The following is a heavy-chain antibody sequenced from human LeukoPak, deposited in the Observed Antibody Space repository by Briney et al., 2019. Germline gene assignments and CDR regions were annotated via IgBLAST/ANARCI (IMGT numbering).Heavy chain of an antibody. D-gene: IGHD3-22*01. CDR2: INSDGSST. Sequence: GGSLRLSCAASGFTFSSYWMHWVRQAPGKGLLWVSRINSDGSSTSYADSVKGRFTISRDNAKNTLYLQMNSLRAEDTAVYYCARVGSSGYCLDYWGQGTLVTVSS. CDR1: GFTFSSYW. CDR3: ARVGSSGYCLDY. J-gene: IGHJ4*02. V-gene: IGHV3-74*01.